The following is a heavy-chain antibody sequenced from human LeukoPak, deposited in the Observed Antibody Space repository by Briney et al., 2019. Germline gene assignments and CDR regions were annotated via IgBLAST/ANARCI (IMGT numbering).Heavy chain of an antibody. CDR2: IYYSGST. D-gene: IGHD4-23*01. Sequence: SETLSLTCTVFGDSISPYYWSWIRQPPGKGLEWIGYIYYSGSTNYNPSLKSRVTISVDTSKNQFSLKLSSVTAADTAVYYCARGDYGGNARGGYYYYYYYYMDVWGKGTTVTISS. CDR1: GDSISPYY. V-gene: IGHV4-59*01. CDR3: ARGDYGGNARGGYYYYYYYYMDV. J-gene: IGHJ6*03.